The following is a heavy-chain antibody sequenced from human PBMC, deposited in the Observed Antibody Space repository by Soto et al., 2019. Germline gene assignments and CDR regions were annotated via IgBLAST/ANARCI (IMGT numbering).Heavy chain of an antibody. D-gene: IGHD3-3*01. CDR3: TIQGYYHGRPYPPSVF. Sequence: SGTLSLTCSVSGDTVTRTDYYWGWIRQPKGNGLELIGSIYNIGGAYYNPSLRSRLTISVDTSKNQFSLKLISVTATDTAVYYCTIQGYYHGRPYPPSVFWVQGTLVTVSS. J-gene: IGHJ4*02. CDR1: GDTVTRTDYY. CDR2: IYNIGGA. V-gene: IGHV4-39*01.